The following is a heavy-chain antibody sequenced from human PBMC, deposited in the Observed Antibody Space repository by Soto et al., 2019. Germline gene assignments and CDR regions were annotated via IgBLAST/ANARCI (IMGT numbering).Heavy chain of an antibody. CDR1: GGPFRDYF. Sequence: QVQLQQWGAGLLKPSETLSLTCAVYGGPFRDYFCSWIRQPPGKGLEWIGEIHHSGDTNYNSSLKRRVTLSVDPSKNQFSLKLTSVPAADTAVYYCATNDYVWGGDPGEAHWGQGTLVTVSS. CDR2: IHHSGDT. V-gene: IGHV4-34*01. J-gene: IGHJ4*02. CDR3: ATNDYVWGGDPGEAH. D-gene: IGHD3-16*02.